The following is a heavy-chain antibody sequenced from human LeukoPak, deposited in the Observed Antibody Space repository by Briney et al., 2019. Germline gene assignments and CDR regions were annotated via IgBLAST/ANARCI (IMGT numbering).Heavy chain of an antibody. J-gene: IGHJ4*02. D-gene: IGHD3-10*02. CDR1: GFTFSSYS. CDR3: TRPLLFGEVFDC. V-gene: IGHV3-21*06. CDR2: ISSSSSYI. Sequence: GGSLRLSCAASGFTFSSYSMNWVRQAPGKGLEWVSSISSSSSYIYYADSVKGRFTISRDNARNSLYLQMSSLRVDDTAVYYRTRPLLFGEVFDCWGQGTLVTVSS.